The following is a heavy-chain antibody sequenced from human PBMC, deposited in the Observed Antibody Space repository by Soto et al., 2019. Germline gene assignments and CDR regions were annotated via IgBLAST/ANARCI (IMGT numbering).Heavy chain of an antibody. D-gene: IGHD3-3*01. CDR3: ARGLFGWGSDYYYGMDV. CDR1: GFTFSDYY. CDR2: ISRSSSYT. V-gene: IGHV3-11*06. Sequence: QVQLVESGGGLVKPVGSLRLSCAASGFTFSDYYMSWIRQAPGEWREWVSYISRSSSYTNYADSVKGRFTSSRDNAKNSLYLQMNSLRAEDTAVYYCARGLFGWGSDYYYGMDVWGQGTTVTVSS. J-gene: IGHJ6*02.